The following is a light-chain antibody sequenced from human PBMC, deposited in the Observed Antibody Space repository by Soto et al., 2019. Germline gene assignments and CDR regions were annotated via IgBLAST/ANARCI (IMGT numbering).Light chain of an antibody. V-gene: IGKV3-15*01. CDR2: SAS. CDR3: QQYSNWPPWT. J-gene: IGKJ1*01. Sequence: EIVMTQSPVTLSVSPGERVTLSCRASQSVGTTVAWYQQKSGRAPRLLIYSASTRATGVPARFSGSASGTDFTLSITSLQSEDFAVYYCQQYSNWPPWTFGQGTKVDIK. CDR1: QSVGTT.